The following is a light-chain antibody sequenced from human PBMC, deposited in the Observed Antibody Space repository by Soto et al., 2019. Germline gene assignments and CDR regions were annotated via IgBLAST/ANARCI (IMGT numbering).Light chain of an antibody. CDR1: SLNIGGNP. J-gene: IGLJ7*01. V-gene: IGLV1-47*02. CDR3: VSWDYALRGHV. Sequence: QSVLTQPPSASGTPGQMVTISCSGSSLNIGGNPVSWFQHLPGAPPKLLIHSNHKRPSGVPDRFSGSKSGTSASLAIRGLRSEDEADYYCVSWDYALRGHVFGTGTQLTVL. CDR2: SNH.